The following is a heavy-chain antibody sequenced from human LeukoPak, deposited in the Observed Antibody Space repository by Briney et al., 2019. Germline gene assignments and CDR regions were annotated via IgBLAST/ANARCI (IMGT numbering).Heavy chain of an antibody. Sequence: SETLSLTCTVSGGSISSYYWSWIRQPPGKGLEWIGYIYYSGSTNYNPSLKSRVTISVDTSKNQFSLKLSSVTAADTAVYYCARDPPPQYSSSWYDGRGNYYFDYWGQGTLVTVSS. CDR1: GGSISSYY. V-gene: IGHV4-59*12. CDR3: ARDPPPQYSSSWYDGRGNYYFDY. CDR2: IYYSGST. D-gene: IGHD6-13*01. J-gene: IGHJ4*02.